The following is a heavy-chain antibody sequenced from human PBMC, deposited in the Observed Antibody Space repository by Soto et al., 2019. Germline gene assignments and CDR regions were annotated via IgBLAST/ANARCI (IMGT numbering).Heavy chain of an antibody. Sequence: PGGSLRLSCAASGFTFSSYWMSWVRQAPGKGLEWVANIKQDGSEKYYVDSVKGRFTISRDNAKNSLYLQMNSLRAEDTAVYYCARDRGYDAHDYYYNAMDVWGQGTTVTVSS. D-gene: IGHD2-15*01. CDR2: IKQDGSEK. V-gene: IGHV3-7*01. CDR1: GFTFSSYW. J-gene: IGHJ6*02. CDR3: ARDRGYDAHDYYYNAMDV.